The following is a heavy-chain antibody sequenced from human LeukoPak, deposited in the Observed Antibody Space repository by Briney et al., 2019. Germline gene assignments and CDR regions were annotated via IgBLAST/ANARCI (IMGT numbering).Heavy chain of an antibody. CDR1: GFTFSSYA. D-gene: IGHD1-7*01. Sequence: PGGSLRLSCAASGFTFSSYAMSWVRQAPGKGLEAPGKGLEWVSTISASGHATYYPDSVRGRFTISRDNSKSTLYLQMNSLRAEDTAVYYCAKDGWAAELELYAFDIWGQGTMVTVSS. CDR2: ISASGHAT. V-gene: IGHV3-23*01. CDR3: AKDGWAAELELYAFDI. J-gene: IGHJ3*02.